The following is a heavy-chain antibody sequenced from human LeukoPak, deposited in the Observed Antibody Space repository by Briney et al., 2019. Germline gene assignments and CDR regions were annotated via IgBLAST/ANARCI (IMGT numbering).Heavy chain of an antibody. V-gene: IGHV4-39*01. Sequence: PSETLSLTCTVSGGSISSSSYYWGWIRQPPGKGLEWIGRIYYSGSTYYNPSLKSRVTISVDTSKNQFSLKLSSVTAADTAVYYCATSRVGIGELNRFYPWGDRALVT. J-gene: IGHJ5*02. D-gene: IGHD1-7*01. CDR1: GGSISSSSYY. CDR3: ATSRVGIGELNRFYP. CDR2: IYYSGST.